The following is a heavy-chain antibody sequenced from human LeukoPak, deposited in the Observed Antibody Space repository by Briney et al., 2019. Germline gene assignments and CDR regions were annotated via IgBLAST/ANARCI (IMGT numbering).Heavy chain of an antibody. D-gene: IGHD1-26*01. CDR1: GFTFSNYG. Sequence: GGSLRLSCAASGFTFSNYGMHWVRQAPGKGLEWVASIRYDGFNKYYADSLRGRFTISRDNSKNTLYLQMNSLRAEDTAVYYCAKKTIVGATVDAFDIWGQGTMVIVSS. J-gene: IGHJ3*02. V-gene: IGHV3-30*02. CDR2: IRYDGFNK. CDR3: AKKTIVGATVDAFDI.